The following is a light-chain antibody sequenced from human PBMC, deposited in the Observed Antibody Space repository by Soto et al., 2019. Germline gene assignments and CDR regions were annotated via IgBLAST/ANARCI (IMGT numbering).Light chain of an antibody. CDR1: NSNIRSNT. J-gene: IGLJ2*01. CDR2: SNN. V-gene: IGLV1-44*01. CDR3: AAWDDSLNGHVV. Sequence: QAVVTQPPSASGTPGQRVTISCSGSNSNIRSNTVNWYQQLPGTAPKLLIYSNNQRPSGVPDRFSGSKSGTSASLAISGLQSEDEADYYCAAWDDSLNGHVVFGGGTKLTVL.